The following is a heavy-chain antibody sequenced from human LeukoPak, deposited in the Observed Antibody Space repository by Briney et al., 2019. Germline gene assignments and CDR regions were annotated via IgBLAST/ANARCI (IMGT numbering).Heavy chain of an antibody. Sequence: GASVKVSCKVSGYTFTSYGISWVRQAPGQGLEWMGWISAYNGNTNYAQKLQGRVTMTTDTSTSTAYMELRSLRSDDTAVYYCAREGYDFWSGYPRYGMDVWGQGTTVTVSS. CDR1: GYTFTSYG. V-gene: IGHV1-18*01. CDR3: AREGYDFWSGYPRYGMDV. CDR2: ISAYNGNT. D-gene: IGHD3-3*01. J-gene: IGHJ6*02.